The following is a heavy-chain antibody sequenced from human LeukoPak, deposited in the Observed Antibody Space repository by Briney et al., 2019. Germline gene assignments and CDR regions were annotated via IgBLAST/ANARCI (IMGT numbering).Heavy chain of an antibody. CDR1: GGSISSYY. J-gene: IGHJ4*02. D-gene: IGHD6-13*01. V-gene: IGHV4-4*07. CDR3: AIRIAAAGMGGIDY. CDR2: IYTSGST. Sequence: SETLSLTCTVSGGSISSYYWSWIRQPAGKGLEWIGRIYTSGSTNYNPSLKSRVTISVDTSKNQFSPKLSSVTAADTAVYYCAIRIAAAGMGGIDYWGQGTLVTVSS.